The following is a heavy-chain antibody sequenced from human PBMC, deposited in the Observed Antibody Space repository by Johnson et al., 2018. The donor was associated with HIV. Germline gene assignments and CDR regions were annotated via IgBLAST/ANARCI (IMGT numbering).Heavy chain of an antibody. Sequence: QMQLVESGGGVVQPGRSLRLSCAASGFTFSSYAMHWVRQAPGKGLEWVAVISYDGSNKYYADSVKGRFTISRDNSKNTLYLQMNSLRAEDTAVYYCARGITMIVVVKGDAFDIWGQGTMVTVSS. V-gene: IGHV3-30*04. D-gene: IGHD3-22*01. CDR3: ARGITMIVVVKGDAFDI. CDR2: ISYDGSNK. J-gene: IGHJ3*02. CDR1: GFTFSSYA.